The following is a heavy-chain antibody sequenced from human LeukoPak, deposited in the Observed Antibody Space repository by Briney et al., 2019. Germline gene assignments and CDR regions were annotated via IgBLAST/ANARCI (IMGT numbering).Heavy chain of an antibody. CDR2: IKQDGSEK. CDR3: ARGPASPVEMEDAFDY. D-gene: IGHD5-24*01. Sequence: GGSLRLSCAASGFTFSSYWMSWVRQAPGKGLEWVANIKQDGSEKYYVDSVKGRFTISRENAKNSLYLQMNSLRAEDTAVYYCARGPASPVEMEDAFDYWGQGTLVTVSS. V-gene: IGHV3-7*01. CDR1: GFTFSSYW. J-gene: IGHJ4*02.